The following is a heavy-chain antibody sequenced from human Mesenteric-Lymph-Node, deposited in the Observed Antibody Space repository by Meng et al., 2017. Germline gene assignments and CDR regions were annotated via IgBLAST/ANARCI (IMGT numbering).Heavy chain of an antibody. CDR1: GGSFSGYY. D-gene: IGHD1-26*01. CDR2: INHSGST. CDR3: ARRVGATTFLKRQGIMYFDY. J-gene: IGHJ4*02. V-gene: IGHV4-34*01. Sequence: SETLSLTCAVYGGSFSGYYWSWIRQPPGKGLEWIGEINHSGSTNYNPSLKSRVTISVDTSKNQFSLKLSSVTAADTAVYYCARRVGATTFLKRQGIMYFDYWGQGTLVTVSS.